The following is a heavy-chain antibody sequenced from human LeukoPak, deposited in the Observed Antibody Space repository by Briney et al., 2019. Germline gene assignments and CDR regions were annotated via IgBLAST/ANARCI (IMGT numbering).Heavy chain of an antibody. CDR2: MNPNTGNT. D-gene: IGHD3-10*01. CDR1: GYTFTSYD. J-gene: IGHJ4*02. CDR3: ASGGMVRGAYRGPLGY. Sequence: GASVRVSCKASGYTFTSYDINWVRQATGQGLEWMGWMNPNTGNTGYAQKFQGRVTMTRNTSISTAYMELSSLRSDDTAVYYCASGGMVRGAYRGPLGYWGQGTLVTVSS. V-gene: IGHV1-8*01.